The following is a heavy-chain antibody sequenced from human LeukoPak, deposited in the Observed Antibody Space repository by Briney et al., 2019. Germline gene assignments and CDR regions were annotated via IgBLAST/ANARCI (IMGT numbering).Heavy chain of an antibody. J-gene: IGHJ4*02. D-gene: IGHD6-19*01. CDR2: IRYDGSNK. CDR1: GFTFSSYG. Sequence: TGGSLRLSCAASGFTFSSYGMHWVRQAPGKGLEWVAFIRYDGSNKYYADSVKGRFTISRDNSKNTLYLQMSSLRAEDTAVYYCARGYSSGWYQRDRLGRVDYWGQGTLVTVSS. V-gene: IGHV3-30*02. CDR3: ARGYSSGWYQRDRLGRVDY.